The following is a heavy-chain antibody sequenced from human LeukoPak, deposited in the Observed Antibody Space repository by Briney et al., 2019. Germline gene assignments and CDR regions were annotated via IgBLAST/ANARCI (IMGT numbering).Heavy chain of an antibody. V-gene: IGHV3-30*02. D-gene: IGHD3-22*01. Sequence: GGSLRLSCAASGFTFNNYGIHWVRQAPGKGLEWVAFIRYDGNKKYYTDSVEGRFTISRDNSKNTLYLQMNSLRAEDTAVYYCAKDMDYDDVSGYYWGFDYWGQGTLVTVSS. CDR2: IRYDGNKK. CDR1: GFTFNNYG. J-gene: IGHJ4*02. CDR3: AKDMDYDDVSGYYWGFDY.